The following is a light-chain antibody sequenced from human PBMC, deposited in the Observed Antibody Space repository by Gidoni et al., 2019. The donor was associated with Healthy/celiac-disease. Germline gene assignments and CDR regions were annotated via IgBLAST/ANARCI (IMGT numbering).Light chain of an antibody. V-gene: IGKV1-33*01. CDR2: DAS. J-gene: IGKJ5*01. Sequence: DIQMTQSPSSLSASVGDRVTITCQASQDISNYLNWYQQKPGKDPKLLIYDASNLETGVPSRFSGSGSGTDFTFTISSLQPEDIATYYCQQYDNLPPVIFGQGTRLEIK. CDR3: QQYDNLPPVI. CDR1: QDISNY.